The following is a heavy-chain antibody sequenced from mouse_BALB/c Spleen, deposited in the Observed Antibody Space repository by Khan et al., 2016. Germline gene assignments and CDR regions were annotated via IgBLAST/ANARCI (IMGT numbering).Heavy chain of an antibody. CDR2: INPSTGYT. CDR1: GYTFTDYW. CDR3: ARWSYSDGSRYGWFAY. D-gene: IGHD1-1*01. J-gene: IGHJ3*01. V-gene: IGHV1-7*01. Sequence: QVQLKQSGAELAKPGASVKMSCKASGYTFTDYWMHWVKQRPGQGLDWIGYINPSTGYTEYNQKFKDKATLTADKSSSTAYMQLSSLTSEDSAVYYCARWSYSDGSRYGWFAYWSQGTLVTVSA.